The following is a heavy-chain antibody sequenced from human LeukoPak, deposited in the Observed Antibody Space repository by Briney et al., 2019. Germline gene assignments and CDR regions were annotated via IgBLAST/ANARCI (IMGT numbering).Heavy chain of an antibody. V-gene: IGHV3-7*01. CDR3: TRIAAAGFDC. CDR1: GFTFSSYW. Sequence: GGSLRLSCAASGFTFSSYWMRWVRQAPGKGLEWVANIKQEGSEKYYVDSVKGRFTISRDNAKNSLYLQMNSLRAEDTAVYYCTRIAAAGFDCWGQGTLVTVSS. CDR2: IKQEGSEK. D-gene: IGHD6-13*01. J-gene: IGHJ4*02.